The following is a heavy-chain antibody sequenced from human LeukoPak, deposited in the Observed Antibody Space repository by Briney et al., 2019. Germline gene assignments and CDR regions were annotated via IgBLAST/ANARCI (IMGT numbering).Heavy chain of an antibody. J-gene: IGHJ4*02. CDR3: ARQGGGSGDDYSSY. D-gene: IGHD5-12*01. CDR2: IYPGCSDT. V-gene: IGHV5-51*01. Sequence: GESLKISCKGSGYTFTNHFIAWVRQMPGKGLEWMGVIYPGCSDTRYSPSFQGHVTISADKSISTAYLQWSSLKASDSAMYYCARQGGGSGDDYSSYWGQGTLVTVSS. CDR1: GYTFTNHF.